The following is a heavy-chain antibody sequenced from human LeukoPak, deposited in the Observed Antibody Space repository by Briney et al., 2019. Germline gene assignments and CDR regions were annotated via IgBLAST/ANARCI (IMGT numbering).Heavy chain of an antibody. CDR3: AKDMELLYYYDSSGYIIDY. D-gene: IGHD3-22*01. Sequence: GGSLRLSCAASGFTFSSYAMSWVRQAPGEGLEWVSAISGSGGSTYYADSVKGRFTISRDNSKNTLYLQMNSLRAEDTAVYYCAKDMELLYYYDSSGYIIDYWGQGTLVTVSS. CDR1: GFTFSSYA. CDR2: ISGSGGST. J-gene: IGHJ4*02. V-gene: IGHV3-23*01.